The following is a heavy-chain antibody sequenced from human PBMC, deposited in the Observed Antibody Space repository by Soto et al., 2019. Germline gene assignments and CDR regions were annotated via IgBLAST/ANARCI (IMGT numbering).Heavy chain of an antibody. CDR2: IDPRNGGT. V-gene: IGHV1-2*02. J-gene: IGHJ4*02. Sequence: QVQLVQSGTEVKKPGASVKVSCKASGYTITAYYIHWVRQAPGQGLEWMGWIDPRNGGTVYAQKFQDRVTMTRDTSISTVYMDLSGLGSDDTALYFCARDDYGIYPYWGQGSLVSVSS. CDR3: ARDDYGIYPY. CDR1: GYTITAYY. D-gene: IGHD1-26*01.